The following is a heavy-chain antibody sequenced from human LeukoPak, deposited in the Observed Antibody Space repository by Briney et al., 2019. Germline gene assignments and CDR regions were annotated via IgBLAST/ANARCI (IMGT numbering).Heavy chain of an antibody. V-gene: IGHV3-53*01. CDR3: ARGAAAGNYYYYGMDV. Sequence: GGSLRLSCAASGFTVSSNYMSWVRQAPGKGREWVSVFYSGGSTSYADSVKGRFTISRDNSKNTLYLQMNSLRAEDTAVYYCARGAAAGNYYYYGMDVWGQGTTVTVSS. CDR2: FYSGGST. J-gene: IGHJ6*02. CDR1: GFTVSSNY. D-gene: IGHD6-13*01.